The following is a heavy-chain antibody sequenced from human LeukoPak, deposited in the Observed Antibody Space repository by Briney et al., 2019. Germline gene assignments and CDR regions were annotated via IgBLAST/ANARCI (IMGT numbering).Heavy chain of an antibody. J-gene: IGHJ4*02. CDR3: ARDYSSGWAGY. Sequence: GGSLRLSCAASGFIFNSFWMNWVRLTPGKGLEWVAKINQDGSDMYYVDSVKGRFFVSRDNTRNLVYLQMNSLRVDDTAVYYCARDYSSGWAGYWGQGTLVTVSP. CDR1: GFIFNSFW. V-gene: IGHV3-7*03. D-gene: IGHD6-25*01. CDR2: INQDGSDM.